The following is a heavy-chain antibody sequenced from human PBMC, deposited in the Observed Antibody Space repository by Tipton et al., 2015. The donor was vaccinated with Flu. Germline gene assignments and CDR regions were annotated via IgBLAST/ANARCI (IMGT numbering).Heavy chain of an antibody. CDR1: GGSLSSYY. Sequence: TLSLTCTVSGGSLSSYYWSWIRQPAGKGLEWIGRMYTSGSTNYNPSLKSRLTMSVDASKQQFSLKLSSMTAADTAVYYCARAPYSDYDTSGSSFDYWGQGTLVTVSS. J-gene: IGHJ4*02. CDR3: ARAPYSDYDTSGSSFDY. D-gene: IGHD3-22*01. V-gene: IGHV4-4*07. CDR2: MYTSGST.